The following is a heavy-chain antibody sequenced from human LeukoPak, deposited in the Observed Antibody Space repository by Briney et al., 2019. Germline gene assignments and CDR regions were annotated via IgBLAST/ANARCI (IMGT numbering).Heavy chain of an antibody. D-gene: IGHD2-2*01. CDR3: ARDRPDFVRVPASMNSFDI. V-gene: IGHV1-2*02. CDR1: GYTFTGYY. CDR2: INPNSGGT. J-gene: IGHJ3*02. Sequence: ASVKVSCKASGYTFTGYYMHWVRQAPGQGLEWMGWINPNSGGTNYAQKFQGRVTMTRDTSISTAYMELSRLRSDDTAVYYCARDRPDFVRVPASMNSFDIWGQGTIVTVS.